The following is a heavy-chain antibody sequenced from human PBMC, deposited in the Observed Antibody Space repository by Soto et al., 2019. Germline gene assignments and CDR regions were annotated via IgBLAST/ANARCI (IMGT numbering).Heavy chain of an antibody. CDR1: GYTFTSYY. CDR3: ARDRGGGGKPQYGMDV. CDR2: INPSGGST. Sequence: ASVKVSCKASGYTFTSYYMHWVRQAPGQGLEWMGIINPSGGSTSYAQKFQGRVTMTRDTSTSTVYMELSSLRSEDTAVYYCARDRGGGGKPQYGMDVWGQGTTVTVSS. V-gene: IGHV1-46*01. J-gene: IGHJ6*02. D-gene: IGHD3-10*01.